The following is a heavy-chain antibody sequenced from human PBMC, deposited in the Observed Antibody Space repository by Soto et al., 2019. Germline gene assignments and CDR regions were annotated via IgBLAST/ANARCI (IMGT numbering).Heavy chain of an antibody. D-gene: IGHD2-2*01. V-gene: IGHV3-33*01. J-gene: IGHJ4*02. CDR1: GFSLSSYG. Sequence: QVQLVESRGGVVQPGRALRLSCAAPGFSLSSYGMHWVRQAPGKGLEWVAVIWHDGSIQQYADSVKGRFTISRDNSKNTLSLQMNSLRAEDTAMYYRPTDKSSSPFDYWGPGTLVTVSS. CDR3: PTDKSSSPFDY. CDR2: IWHDGSIQ.